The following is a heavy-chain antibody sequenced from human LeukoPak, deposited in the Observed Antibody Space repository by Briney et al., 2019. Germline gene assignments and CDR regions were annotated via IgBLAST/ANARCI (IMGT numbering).Heavy chain of an antibody. D-gene: IGHD3-10*01. CDR1: GYTFTGYY. V-gene: IGHV1-2*06. CDR2: INPHSGGT. CDR3: ARDYRMVRGVIVGWFDP. Sequence: ASVKVSCKASGYTFTGYYMHWVRQAPGQGLEWMGRINPHSGGTNYAQKFQGRVTMTRDTSISTAYMELSRLRSDDTAVYYCARDYRMVRGVIVGWFDPWGQGTLVTVSS. J-gene: IGHJ5*02.